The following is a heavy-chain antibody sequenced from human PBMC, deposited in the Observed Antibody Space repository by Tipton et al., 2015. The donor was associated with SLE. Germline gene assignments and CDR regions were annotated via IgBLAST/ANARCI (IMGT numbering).Heavy chain of an antibody. J-gene: IGHJ4*02. Sequence: TLSLTCTVSGGSISSYYWSWIRQPPGKGLEWIGYIHYSGSTNYNPSLKSRVTISVDTSKNQFSLKLRSVTAADTAVYYCARDKNYRYFDYWGQGTLVTVSS. CDR3: ARDKNYRYFDY. CDR1: GGSISSYY. D-gene: IGHD1-7*01. CDR2: IHYSGST. V-gene: IGHV4-59*01.